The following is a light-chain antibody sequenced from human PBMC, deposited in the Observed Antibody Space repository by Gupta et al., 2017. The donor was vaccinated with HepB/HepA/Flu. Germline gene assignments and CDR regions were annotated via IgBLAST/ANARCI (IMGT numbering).Light chain of an antibody. Sequence: DIVMTQSPDSLAVSLGERATINCKSSQSILYSSNNLNYLAWYQQKPGQPAKLLIYWASTRDSGVPDRFSGSGSGTDFTLTISSRQAEDVAVYYCQQYYTTPHITFGQGTRLEIK. V-gene: IGKV4-1*01. CDR1: QSILYSSNNLNY. CDR2: WAS. J-gene: IGKJ5*01. CDR3: QQYYTTPHIT.